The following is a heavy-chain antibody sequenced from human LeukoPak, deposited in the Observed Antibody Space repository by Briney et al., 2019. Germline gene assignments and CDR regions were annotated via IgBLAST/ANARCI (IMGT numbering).Heavy chain of an antibody. CDR3: ASAFYGSGSYSFDY. J-gene: IGHJ4*02. CDR2: IYYSGST. V-gene: IGHV4-59*01. CDR1: GGSISSYY. Sequence: PSETLSLTCTVSGGSISSYYWSWIRQPPGKGLEWIGYIYYSGSTNYNPSLKSRVTISVDTSKNQFSLKLSSVTAADTAVYYCASAFYGSGSYSFDYWGQRTLVTVSS. D-gene: IGHD3-10*01.